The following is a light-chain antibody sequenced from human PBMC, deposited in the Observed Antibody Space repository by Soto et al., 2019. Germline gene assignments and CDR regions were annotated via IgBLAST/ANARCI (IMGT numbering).Light chain of an antibody. V-gene: IGKV1-5*01. J-gene: IGKJ5*01. CDR1: QTISTW. Sequence: EIQMTQSPSTMSASVGDRVTITCRASQTISTWLAWYQHKPGKAPNLLIYDASTLMSGVPSRGSGSGSGTEFTLTSSSLQPGDFATYYCQQSETYPLTFGQGTRLEIK. CDR2: DAS. CDR3: QQSETYPLT.